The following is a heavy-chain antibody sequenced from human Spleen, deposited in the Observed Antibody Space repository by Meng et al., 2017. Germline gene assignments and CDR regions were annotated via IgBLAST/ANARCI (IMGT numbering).Heavy chain of an antibody. CDR3: ARVGWLRPPVDFDGTDV. D-gene: IGHD5-12*01. V-gene: IGHV4-59*12. Sequence: SETLSLTCTVSGGSISGYYWSWIRQPPGKGLEWIGYIHYSGNTKYNPSLESRVTISVDTSKNQFSLKLSSVTAADTAVYYCARVGWLRPPVDFDGTDVWGQGTTVTVSS. CDR2: IHYSGNT. J-gene: IGHJ6*02. CDR1: GGSISGYY.